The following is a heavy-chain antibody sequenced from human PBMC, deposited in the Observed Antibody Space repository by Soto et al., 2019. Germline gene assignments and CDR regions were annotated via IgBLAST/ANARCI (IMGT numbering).Heavy chain of an antibody. Sequence: QVQLVESGGGVVQPGRSLRLSCAASGFTFSSYGMHWVRQAPGKGLEWVAVISCDGSNKYYADSVKGRFTISRDNSKNTLYLQMNSLRAEDTAVYYCAKDLTFRFRGPIDYWGQGTLVTVSS. CDR2: ISCDGSNK. J-gene: IGHJ4*02. D-gene: IGHD3-10*01. CDR3: AKDLTFRFRGPIDY. CDR1: GFTFSSYG. V-gene: IGHV3-30*18.